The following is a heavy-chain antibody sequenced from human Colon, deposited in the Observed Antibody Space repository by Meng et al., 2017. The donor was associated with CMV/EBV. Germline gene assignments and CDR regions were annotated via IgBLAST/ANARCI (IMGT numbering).Heavy chain of an antibody. Sequence: GESLKISCVASGFRFGGYGMHWVRQAPGKGLEWVAFVTYDGTNKFYGDSVKGRFTISRDTYKNSVYLQMDSLRPEDTALYYCAKDPNESHDYPRGAYNYYGMDVWDQGTTVTVSS. CDR1: GFRFGGYG. CDR3: AKDPNESHDYPRGAYNYYGMDV. D-gene: IGHD4-11*01. V-gene: IGHV3-30*02. CDR2: VTYDGTNK. J-gene: IGHJ6*02.